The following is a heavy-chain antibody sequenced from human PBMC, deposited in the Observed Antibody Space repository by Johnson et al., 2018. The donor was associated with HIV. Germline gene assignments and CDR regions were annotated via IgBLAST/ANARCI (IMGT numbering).Heavy chain of an antibody. D-gene: IGHD5-24*01. CDR2: IYSGGST. V-gene: IGHV3-66*01. CDR3: AKDIYGYDAFDI. Sequence: VQLVESGGGLVQPGGSLRLSCAASGLSVSNNYMTWVRQAPGKGLEWVSVIYSGGSTYYADSVQGRFTISRDNSKNTLYLQMNSQRAEDTAVYSCAKDIYGYDAFDIWGQGTMVTVSS. CDR1: GLSVSNNY. J-gene: IGHJ3*02.